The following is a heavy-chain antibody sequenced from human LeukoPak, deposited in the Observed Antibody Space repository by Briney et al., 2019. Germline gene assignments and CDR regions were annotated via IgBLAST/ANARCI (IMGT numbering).Heavy chain of an antibody. J-gene: IGHJ4*02. CDR3: VRVGSSSYFIDY. D-gene: IGHD3-22*01. CDR2: ISSTTTI. Sequence: PGGSLRLSCAVSGFTFSSYSMNWVRQAPGKGLEWVSYISSTTTIYYADSVKGRFTISRDNAKNSLYLQMNSLRDEDTAVYYCVRVGSSSYFIDYWGQGTLVTVSS. V-gene: IGHV3-48*02. CDR1: GFTFSSYS.